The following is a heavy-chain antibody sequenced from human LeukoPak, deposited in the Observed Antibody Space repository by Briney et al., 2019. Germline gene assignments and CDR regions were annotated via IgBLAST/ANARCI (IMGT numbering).Heavy chain of an antibody. CDR1: GGSVSSGHYY. CDR2: MFYIVTT. J-gene: IGHJ4*02. Sequence: SQTLSLTCTVSGGSVSSGHYYWSWIRQPPGKGLEWIGYMFYIVTTNYNPSLKSRVTISADTSRNQFSLKLSSVTAADTAVYYCARVQFNGDYGSYYLDYRGQGTLVTVSS. D-gene: IGHD4-17*01. V-gene: IGHV4-61*01. CDR3: ARVQFNGDYGSYYLDY.